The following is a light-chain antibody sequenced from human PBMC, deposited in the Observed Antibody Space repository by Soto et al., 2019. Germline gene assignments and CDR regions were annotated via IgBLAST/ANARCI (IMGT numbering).Light chain of an antibody. V-gene: IGKV3-15*01. CDR2: GAS. Sequence: EIVMTQSPATLSVSPGERATLSCRASQSVSSNLAWYQQKPGQAPTLLIYGASTRATGIPARFSGSGSGTEFTLTISSLQSEDFAVYYCQQYNNWPQTFGQGTKVDI. CDR3: QQYNNWPQT. CDR1: QSVSSN. J-gene: IGKJ1*01.